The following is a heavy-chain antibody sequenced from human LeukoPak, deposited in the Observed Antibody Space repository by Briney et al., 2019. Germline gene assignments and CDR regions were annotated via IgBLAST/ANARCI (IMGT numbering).Heavy chain of an antibody. CDR3: LAGYYYYYMDV. J-gene: IGHJ6*03. CDR1: GFAFSNYW. D-gene: IGHD3-16*01. Sequence: GPLRLSRAASGFAFSNYWLHWVRQAPGKGLEWVARINTHGSSTNYADSVKGRFTISRDNAKNTLYLQMSSLSAEDTAVYYALAGYYYYYMDVWGKGTTVTVSS. V-gene: IGHV3-74*01. CDR2: INTHGSST.